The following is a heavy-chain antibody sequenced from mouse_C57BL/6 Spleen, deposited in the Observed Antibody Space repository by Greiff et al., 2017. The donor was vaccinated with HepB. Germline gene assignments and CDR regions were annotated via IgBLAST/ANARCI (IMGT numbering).Heavy chain of an antibody. CDR2: ISSGGSYT. D-gene: IGHD1-1*01. Sequence: EVKLEESGGDLVKPGGSLKLSCAASGFTFSSYGMSWVRQTPDKRLEWVATISSGGSYTYYPDSVKGRFTISRDNAKNTLYLQMSSLTSEDTAMYYCARQPLYYGSSPWFAYWGQGTLVTVSA. CDR3: ARQPLYYGSSPWFAY. CDR1: GFTFSSYG. V-gene: IGHV5-6*02. J-gene: IGHJ3*01.